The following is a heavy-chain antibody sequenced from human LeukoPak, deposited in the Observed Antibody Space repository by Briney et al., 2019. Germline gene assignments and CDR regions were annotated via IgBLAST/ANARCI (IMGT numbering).Heavy chain of an antibody. V-gene: IGHV3-30*02. CDR2: IRYDGSNK. CDR3: ARIGETGYYFAN. J-gene: IGHJ4*02. D-gene: IGHD3-9*01. Sequence: GGSLRLSCAASGFTFSSYGMHWVRQAPGKGLEWVAFIRYDGSNKYYADSVKGRFTISRDNSKNALHLQLNSLRADDSAVYYCARIGETGYYFANWGQGAPVTVSS. CDR1: GFTFSSYG.